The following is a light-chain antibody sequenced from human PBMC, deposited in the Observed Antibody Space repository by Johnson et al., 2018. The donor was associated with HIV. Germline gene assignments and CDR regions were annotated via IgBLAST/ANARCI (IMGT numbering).Light chain of an antibody. V-gene: IGLV1-51*02. CDR1: SSNIGNNY. Sequence: QSVLTQPPSVSAAPGQKVTISCSGSSSNIGNNYVSWYQQLPGTAPQLLIYENNKRPSGIPDRFSGSTSGTSATLGITGLQTGDEADYYCGTWDNSLSTGGVFGTGTKVTVL. CDR3: GTWDNSLSTGGV. J-gene: IGLJ1*01. CDR2: ENN.